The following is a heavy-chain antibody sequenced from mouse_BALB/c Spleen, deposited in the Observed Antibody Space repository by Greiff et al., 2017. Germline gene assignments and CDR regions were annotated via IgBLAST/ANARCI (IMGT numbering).Heavy chain of an antibody. V-gene: IGHV14-3*02. J-gene: IGHJ1*01. D-gene: IGHD3-1*01. CDR1: GFNIKDTY. CDR2: IDPANGNT. CDR3: AREGYGYWYFDV. Sequence: EVKLQESGAELVKPGASVKLSCTASGFNIKDTYMPWVKQRPEQGLEWIGRIDPANGNTKYDPKFQGKATITADTSSNTAYLQLSSLTSEDTAVYYCAREGYGYWYFDVWGAGTTVTVSS.